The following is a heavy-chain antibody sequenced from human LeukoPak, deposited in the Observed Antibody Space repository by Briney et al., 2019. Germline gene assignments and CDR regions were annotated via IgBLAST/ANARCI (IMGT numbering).Heavy chain of an antibody. CDR1: GFTFNNYW. Sequence: GSLRLSCAASGFTFNNYWMHWVRQGPGQGLGWVSGINSDGNNTKYADSVKGRFTISRDNAKNTVYLQMNCLRVEDTAMYYCVRGEGDCTNGVCYFDNWGQGTLVTVSS. J-gene: IGHJ4*02. CDR3: VRGEGDCTNGVCYFDN. CDR2: INSDGNNT. V-gene: IGHV3-74*01. D-gene: IGHD2-8*01.